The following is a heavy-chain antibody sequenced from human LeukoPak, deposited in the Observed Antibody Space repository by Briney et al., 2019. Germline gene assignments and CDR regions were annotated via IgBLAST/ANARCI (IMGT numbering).Heavy chain of an antibody. CDR3: AKVGGDYYGSGSPYYYYMDV. V-gene: IGHV3-30*02. CDR2: IRYDGSNK. D-gene: IGHD3-10*01. J-gene: IGHJ6*03. Sequence: PGGSLRLSCAASGFTFSSYGMHWVRQAPGKGLEWVAFIRYDGSNKYYADSVKGRFTISRDNSKNTLYLQMNSLRAEDTAVYYCAKVGGDYYGSGSPYYYYMDVWGKGTTVTVSS. CDR1: GFTFSSYG.